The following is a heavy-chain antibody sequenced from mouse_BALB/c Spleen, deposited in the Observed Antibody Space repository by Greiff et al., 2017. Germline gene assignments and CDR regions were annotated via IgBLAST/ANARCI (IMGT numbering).Heavy chain of an antibody. D-gene: IGHD1-1*01. CDR2: ISSGSSTL. J-gene: IGHJ3*01. CDR3: ARSGYYGSSSWFAY. Sequence: EVQLVESGGGLVQPGGSRKLSCAASGFTFSSFGMHWVRQAPEKGLAWVAYISSGSSTLYYADTVKGRFTISRDNPKNTLFLQMTSLRSEDTAMYYCARSGYYGSSSWFAYWGQGTLVTVSA. CDR1: GFTFSSFG. V-gene: IGHV5-17*02.